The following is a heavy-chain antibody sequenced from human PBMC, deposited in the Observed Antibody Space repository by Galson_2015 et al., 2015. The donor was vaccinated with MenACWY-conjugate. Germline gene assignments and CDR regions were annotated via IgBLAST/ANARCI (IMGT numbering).Heavy chain of an antibody. CDR3: SRDHLSPVLIWAR. CDR2: INQDGREI. J-gene: IGHJ4*02. D-gene: IGHD3-16*01. CDR1: GFTFSDYW. V-gene: IGHV3-7*04. Sequence: SLRLSCAASGFTFSDYWMSWVRQAPGKGLEWVANINQDGREIYYGDSVKGRFTISRDNAKNSLFLQMNTLRAEDTALYYCSRDHLSPVLIWARWSQGSLLTISS.